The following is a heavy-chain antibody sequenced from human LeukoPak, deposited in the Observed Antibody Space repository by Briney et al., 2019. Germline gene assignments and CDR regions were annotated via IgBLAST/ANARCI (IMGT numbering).Heavy chain of an antibody. CDR3: ARKTSIFGHLWGWDQNNWFDP. CDR2: INHSGST. Sequence: PSETLSLTCAVYGGSFSGYYWSWIRQPPGKGLEWIGEINHSGSTNYNPSLKSRVTISVDTSKNQFSLKLSPVTAADTAVYYCARKTSIFGHLWGWDQNNWFDPWGQGTLVTVSS. V-gene: IGHV4-34*01. D-gene: IGHD3-3*01. J-gene: IGHJ5*02. CDR1: GGSFSGYY.